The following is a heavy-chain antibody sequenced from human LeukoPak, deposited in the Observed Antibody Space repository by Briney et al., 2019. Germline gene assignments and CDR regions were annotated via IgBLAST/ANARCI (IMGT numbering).Heavy chain of an antibody. D-gene: IGHD3-9*01. V-gene: IGHV1-2*02. J-gene: IGHJ4*02. CDR1: GYTFTGYY. CDR2: INPNSGGT. CDR3: ARSPHILTGENFDY. Sequence: ASVKVSCKASGYTFTGYYMHWVRQAPGQGLEWMGWINPNSGGTNYAQKFQGRVSMTRDTSINTAYMQLSRLRSDDTAVYYCARSPHILTGENFDYWGQGTLLTVSS.